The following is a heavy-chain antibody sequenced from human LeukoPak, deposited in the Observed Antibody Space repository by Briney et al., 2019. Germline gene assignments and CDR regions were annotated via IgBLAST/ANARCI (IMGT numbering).Heavy chain of an antibody. J-gene: IGHJ5*02. CDR3: ARRGYCSGGSCSRFDL. CDR2: IYPGNSDT. Sequence: GESLKTSCKGSGYSFTSYWIGWVRQMPGKGLEWMGIIYPGNSDTRYSPSFQGQVTISADKSISTAYLQWSSLKASDTAMYYCARRGYCSGGSCSRFDLWGQGTLVTVSS. V-gene: IGHV5-51*01. D-gene: IGHD2-15*01. CDR1: GYSFTSYW.